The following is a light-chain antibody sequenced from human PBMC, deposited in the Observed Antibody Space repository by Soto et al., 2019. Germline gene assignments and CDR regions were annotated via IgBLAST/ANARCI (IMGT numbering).Light chain of an antibody. V-gene: IGKV3-20*01. CDR1: QSVSNNY. CDR3: QQYGTSGT. J-gene: IGKJ1*01. Sequence: EIVLTQSPGTLSLSPGERSTLSCMALQSVSNNYLAWYQQEPGQAPRLLIYGASNRATGIPDRLSGSGSGTDFTLTISRLEPEDSAVYYCQQYGTSGTFGQGTKVDIK. CDR2: GAS.